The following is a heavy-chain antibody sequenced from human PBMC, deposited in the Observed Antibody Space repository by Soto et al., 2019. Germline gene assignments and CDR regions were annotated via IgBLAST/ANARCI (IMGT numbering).Heavy chain of an antibody. CDR1: GGTFSTYA. CDR2: IIPMFGTA. CDR3: ASGIQLWLRRINNGYSG. D-gene: IGHD5-18*01. V-gene: IGHV1-69*12. Sequence: QVQLVQSGAEVKKPKSSVKVSCKAPGGTFSTYAISWVRKAPGQGLEWMGGIIPMFGTANYAQRFQDRVTITADESTNTVYMELSSLRSEDTAVYFCASGIQLWLRRINNGYSGWGQGTLVTVSS. J-gene: IGHJ4*02.